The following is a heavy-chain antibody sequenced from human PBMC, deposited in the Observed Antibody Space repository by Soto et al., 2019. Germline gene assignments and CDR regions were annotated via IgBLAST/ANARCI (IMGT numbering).Heavy chain of an antibody. J-gene: IGHJ6*03. D-gene: IGHD6-25*01. Sequence: PGGSLRLSCAASGFTFSDYYMSWIRQAPGKGLEWVSYISSSGSTIYYADSVKGRFTISRDNAKNSLYLQMNSLRAEDTAVYYCARAAHYYYYYYMDVWGKGTTVTVS. CDR2: ISSSGSTI. CDR3: ARAAHYYYYYYMDV. CDR1: GFTFSDYY. V-gene: IGHV3-11*01.